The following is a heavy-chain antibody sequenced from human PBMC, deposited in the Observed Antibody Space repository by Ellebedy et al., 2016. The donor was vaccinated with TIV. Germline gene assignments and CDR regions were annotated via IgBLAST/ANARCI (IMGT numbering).Heavy chain of an antibody. Sequence: MPSETLSLTCAVSGGSISSDGYSWRCILQPQGKGLECIGYIYRSGTTYYNPSLKSRVTISVDTSKNQFSLKLNSVTAADTAVYYCARDGGSVRFDYWGQGTLVTVSS. CDR1: GGSISSDGYS. CDR3: ARDGGSVRFDY. V-gene: IGHV4-30-2*01. J-gene: IGHJ4*02. CDR2: IYRSGTT. D-gene: IGHD3-16*01.